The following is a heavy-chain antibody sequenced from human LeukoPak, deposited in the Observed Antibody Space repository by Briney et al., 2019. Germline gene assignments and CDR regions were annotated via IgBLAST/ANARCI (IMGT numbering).Heavy chain of an antibody. CDR3: ARGTYGNYYFDY. CDR1: GFTVSGNY. CDR2: IYSGGST. V-gene: IGHV3-66*02. D-gene: IGHD3-10*01. J-gene: IGHJ4*02. Sequence: GGSLRLSCAASGFTVSGNYMSWVRQAPGKGLEWVSIIYSGGSTYYADSVKGRFTISRDNSKNTLFLQMNSLRPEDTAVYYCARGTYGNYYFDYWGQGTLVTVSS.